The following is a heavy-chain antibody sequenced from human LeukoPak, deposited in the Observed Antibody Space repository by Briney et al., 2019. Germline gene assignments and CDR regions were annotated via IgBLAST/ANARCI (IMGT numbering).Heavy chain of an antibody. V-gene: IGHV3-33*01. D-gene: IGHD5/OR15-5a*01. CDR2: IWYDGSNT. J-gene: IGHJ4*02. CDR3: ARDRSTTHFDY. CDR1: GFTFSSYG. Sequence: PGGSLRLSCAASGFTFSSYGMHWVSQAPGKGLEWVAMIWYDGSNTYYADSVKGRFTISRDNSKNTLFLQMDSLRAEDTAVYYCARDRSTTHFDYWGQGTLVTVSS.